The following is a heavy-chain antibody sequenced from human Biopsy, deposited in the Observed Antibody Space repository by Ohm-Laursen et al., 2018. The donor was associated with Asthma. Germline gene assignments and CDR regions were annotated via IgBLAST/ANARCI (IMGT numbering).Heavy chain of an antibody. D-gene: IGHD6-13*01. CDR2: VHSSGST. CDR1: PGSINDYY. V-gene: IGHV4-59*07. J-gene: IGHJ5*02. Sequence: SDTLSLTCTVSPGSINDYYWNWIRQFPGKGLEWLGYVHSSGSTRFNPSLKSRVTVSVDTSVDQVSLKLSSVSAADTAIYYCARATSTWSQSGPHFFDHWGPGTLVTVSS. CDR3: ARATSTWSQSGPHFFDH.